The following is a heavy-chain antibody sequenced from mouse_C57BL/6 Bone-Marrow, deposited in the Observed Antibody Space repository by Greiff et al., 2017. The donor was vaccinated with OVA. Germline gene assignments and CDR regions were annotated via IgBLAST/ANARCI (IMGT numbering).Heavy chain of an antibody. CDR3: ARRKRTGYWYFDV. V-gene: IGHV1-69*01. CDR2: IDPSDSYT. J-gene: IGHJ1*03. CDR1: GYTFTSYW. Sequence: VQLQQPGAELVMPGASVKLSCKASGYTFTSYWMHWVKQRPGQGLEWIGEIDPSDSYTNYNQKFKGKSTLTVDKSSSTAYMELNSLTSEDSAVYYCARRKRTGYWYFDVWGTGTTVTVSS. D-gene: IGHD4-1*01.